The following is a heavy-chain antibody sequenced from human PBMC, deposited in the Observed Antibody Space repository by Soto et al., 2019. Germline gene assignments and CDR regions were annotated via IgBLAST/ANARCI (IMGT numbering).Heavy chain of an antibody. CDR1: GGTFSSYA. CDR3: AAQYYYGSGSSLGWFDP. D-gene: IGHD3-10*01. J-gene: IGHJ5*02. Sequence: SVKVPCKASGGTFSSYAISWVRQAPGQGLEWMGGIIPIFGTANYAQKFQGRVTITADESTSTAYMELSSLRSEDTAVYYCAAQYYYGSGSSLGWFDPWGQGTLVPVSS. V-gene: IGHV1-69*13. CDR2: IIPIFGTA.